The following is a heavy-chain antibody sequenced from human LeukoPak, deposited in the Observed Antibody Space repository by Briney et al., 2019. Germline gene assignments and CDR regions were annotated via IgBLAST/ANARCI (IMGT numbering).Heavy chain of an antibody. CDR3: ATDRLRVAAGGDAFDI. V-gene: IGHV1-24*01. CDR2: FDPEDGET. D-gene: IGHD5/OR15-5a*01. J-gene: IGHJ3*02. Sequence: ASVKVSFKVSGYTLTELSMHWVRQAPGKGLEWMGGFDPEDGETIYAQKFQGRVTMTEDTSTDTAYMELSSLRSEDTAVYYCATDRLRVAAGGDAFDIWGQGTMVTVSS. CDR1: GYTLTELS.